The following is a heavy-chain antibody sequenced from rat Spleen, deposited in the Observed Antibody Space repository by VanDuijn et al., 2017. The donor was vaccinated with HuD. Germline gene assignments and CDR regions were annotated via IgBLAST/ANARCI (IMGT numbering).Heavy chain of an antibody. V-gene: IGHV5S13*01. Sequence: EVQLVESGGGLVQPGRSLKLSCAASGFTFSNYGMAWVRQAPTKGLEWVASINTDGGRAYYRESVKGRFTISRDNAKSTLYLQLDILKSEDTATYYCARLTGVDYWGQGVMVTVSS. CDR1: GFTFSNYG. CDR2: INTDGGRA. D-gene: IGHD5-1*01. CDR3: ARLTGVDY. J-gene: IGHJ2*01.